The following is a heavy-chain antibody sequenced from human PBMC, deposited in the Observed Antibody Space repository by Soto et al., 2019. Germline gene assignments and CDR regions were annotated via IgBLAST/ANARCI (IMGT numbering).Heavy chain of an antibody. D-gene: IGHD6-19*01. CDR3: AKDKMEQWRVGGYYDY. CDR1: GFTFSSHA. CDR2: TIDSGGRS. V-gene: IGHV3-23*01. J-gene: IGHJ4*02. Sequence: EVQLLESGGGLVQPGGSLRLSCAASGFTFSSHAMSWVRQAPGKGLEWVSSTIDSGGRSYHADSVRGRFTISRDNSKNTLYFQMNSLRADDTAIYYCAKDKMEQWRVGGYYDYWGQGALVTVSS.